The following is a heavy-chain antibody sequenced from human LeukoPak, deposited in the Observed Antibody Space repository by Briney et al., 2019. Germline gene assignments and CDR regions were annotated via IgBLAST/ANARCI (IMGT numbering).Heavy chain of an antibody. J-gene: IGHJ3*02. Sequence: GESLKISGKGSGYRFINSWVAWVRQVPGKGLEWMGIIFPADSDTRYSPSFQGQVTMSVDKFISTAYLQWSSLKASDTAMYYCAGLENLDTLTAGHDAFDIWGQGAMLTVSS. CDR3: AGLENLDTLTAGHDAFDI. V-gene: IGHV5-51*01. CDR1: GYRFINSW. CDR2: IFPADSDT. D-gene: IGHD2-21*02.